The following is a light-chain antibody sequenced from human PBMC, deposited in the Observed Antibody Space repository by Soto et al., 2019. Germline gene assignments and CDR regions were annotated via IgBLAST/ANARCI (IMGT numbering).Light chain of an antibody. J-gene: IGKJ1*01. CDR2: KAS. V-gene: IGKV1-5*03. Sequence: DIQLTQSPSTLSASVGDRVTITCRASQSVSTWLAWFQQKPGKAPKALISKASNLESGVPSRFSGSGSGTEFTLTITSLQPDDFASYYCQHYYGHSWTFGQGTKVEIK. CDR1: QSVSTW. CDR3: QHYYGHSWT.